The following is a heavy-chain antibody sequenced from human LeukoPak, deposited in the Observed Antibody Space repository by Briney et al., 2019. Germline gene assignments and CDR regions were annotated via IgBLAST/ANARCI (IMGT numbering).Heavy chain of an antibody. CDR2: IYHSGST. Sequence: SETLSLTCTVSGYSISSGYYWGWIRQPPGKGLEWIGSIYHSGSTYYNPSLKSRVTISVDTSKNQFSLKLSSVTAADTAVYYCARIELGYCSGGSCYERYNWFDPWGQGTLVTVSS. J-gene: IGHJ5*02. CDR1: GYSISSGYY. V-gene: IGHV4-38-2*02. D-gene: IGHD2-15*01. CDR3: ARIELGYCSGGSCYERYNWFDP.